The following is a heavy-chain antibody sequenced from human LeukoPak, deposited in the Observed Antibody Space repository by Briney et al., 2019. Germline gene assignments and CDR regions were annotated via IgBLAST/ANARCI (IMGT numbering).Heavy chain of an antibody. V-gene: IGHV4-61*02. J-gene: IGHJ3*02. CDR3: ARPAGRWLTIYAFDI. CDR1: GGSISSGSYY. Sequence: SQTLSLTCTVSGGSISSGSYYWSWIRQPAGKGLEWIGRIYTSGSTNYNPSLRSRVSISLNTSNNQFSLKLNSVTAADTAVYYCARPAGRWLTIYAFDIWGQGTMVTVSS. D-gene: IGHD3-9*01. CDR2: IYTSGST.